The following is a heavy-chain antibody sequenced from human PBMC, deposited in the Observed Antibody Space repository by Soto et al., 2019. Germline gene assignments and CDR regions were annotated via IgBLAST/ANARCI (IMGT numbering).Heavy chain of an antibody. Sequence: SETLSLTCAISGDSVSSNSAAWNWIRQSASRGLEWLGRTYYRSKWYNDYAVSAKRRITINPDTSKNQFSLQLNSVAPEDTAVYYCTRDSSSAYYYYGMDVWGQGTTVTVSS. D-gene: IGHD6-6*01. CDR2: TYYRSKWYN. J-gene: IGHJ6*02. CDR1: GDSVSSNSAA. CDR3: TRDSSSAYYYYGMDV. V-gene: IGHV6-1*01.